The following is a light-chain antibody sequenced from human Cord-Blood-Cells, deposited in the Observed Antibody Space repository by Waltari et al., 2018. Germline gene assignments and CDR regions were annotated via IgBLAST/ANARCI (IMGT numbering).Light chain of an antibody. J-gene: IGKJ3*01. CDR3: QQFNKWPPVI. Sequence: EIVMTQSPATLSVSPGERATLSCRASQSVSSNLAWYQQKPGQAPRLLIYGASTRATGIPARFSGSGSVTEFTLTISSLQSEYFAVYDCQQFNKWPPVIFGPGTKVDIK. CDR2: GAS. CDR1: QSVSSN. V-gene: IGKV3-15*01.